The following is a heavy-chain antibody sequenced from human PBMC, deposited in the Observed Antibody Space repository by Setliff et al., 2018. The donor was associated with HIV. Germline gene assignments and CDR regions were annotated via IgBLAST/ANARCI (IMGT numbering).Heavy chain of an antibody. D-gene: IGHD5-12*01. CDR1: GFTFSSYE. J-gene: IGHJ4*02. V-gene: IGHV3-48*03. Sequence: LRLSCAASGFTFSSYEMNWVHQAPGKGLEWVSYISSSGSAIYYADSVKGRFTISRHNSKNTLYLQMNSLRPEDSAVYYCARESRDIVATSPLDYWGQGTLVTVSS. CDR2: ISSSGSAI. CDR3: ARESRDIVATSPLDY.